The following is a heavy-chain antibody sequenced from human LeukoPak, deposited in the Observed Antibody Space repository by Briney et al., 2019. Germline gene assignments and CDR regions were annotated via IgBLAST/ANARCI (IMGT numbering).Heavy chain of an antibody. CDR3: ARGASTVTARGVFDP. CDR1: GFTFSSYW. J-gene: IGHJ5*02. D-gene: IGHD4-17*01. CDR2: IKQDGSEK. V-gene: IGHV3-7*01. Sequence: PGGSLRLSCAASGFTFSSYWMSWVRQAPGKGLEWVANIKQDGSEKYYVDSVKGRFTISRDNAKNSLYLQINSLRAEDMAVYYCARGASTVTARGVFDPWGQGTLVTVSS.